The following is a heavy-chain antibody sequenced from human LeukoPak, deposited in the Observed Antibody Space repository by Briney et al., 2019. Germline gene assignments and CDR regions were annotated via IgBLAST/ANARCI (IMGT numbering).Heavy chain of an antibody. CDR2: IEDNGNDK. D-gene: IGHD2-21*02. CDR1: GFSFNKYN. CDR3: AKDGSDWYWDY. J-gene: IGHJ4*02. Sequence: GGSLRLSCAASGFSFNKYNMHWIRQAPGKGLEWVAFIEDNGNDKYYADSVKGRFTISRDNSKKTLYLQMNSLRAGGTAVYYCAKDGSDWYWDYWGQGTLVTVSS. V-gene: IGHV3-30*02.